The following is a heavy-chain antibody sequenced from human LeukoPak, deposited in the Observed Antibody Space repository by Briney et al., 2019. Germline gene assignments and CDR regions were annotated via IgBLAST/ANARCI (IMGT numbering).Heavy chain of an antibody. CDR1: GGSFSGYY. CDR2: INHSGST. J-gene: IGHJ4*02. Sequence: PETLSLTCAVYGGSFSGYYWSWIRQPPGKGLEWIGEINHSGSTNYNPSLKSRVTISVDTSKNQFSLKLSSVTAADTAVYYCARGRSYRTDSSGYYFFDYWGQGTLVTVSS. CDR3: ARGRSYRTDSSGYYFFDY. D-gene: IGHD3-22*01. V-gene: IGHV4-34*01.